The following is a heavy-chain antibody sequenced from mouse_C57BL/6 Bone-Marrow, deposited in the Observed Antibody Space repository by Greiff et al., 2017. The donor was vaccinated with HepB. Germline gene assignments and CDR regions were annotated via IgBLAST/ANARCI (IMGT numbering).Heavy chain of an antibody. D-gene: IGHD1-1*01. CDR2: ISDGGSYT. CDR1: GFTFSSYA. Sequence: EVKVEESGGGLVKPGGSLKLSCAASGFTFSSYAMSWVRQTPEKRLEWVATISDGGSYTYYPDNVKGRFTISRDNAKNNLYLQMSHLKSEDTAMYYCARDRGTTVVATDFDYWGQGTTLTVSS. V-gene: IGHV5-4*01. J-gene: IGHJ2*01. CDR3: ARDRGTTVVATDFDY.